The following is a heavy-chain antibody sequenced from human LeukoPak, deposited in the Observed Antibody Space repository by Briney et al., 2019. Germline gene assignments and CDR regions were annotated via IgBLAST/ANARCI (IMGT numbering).Heavy chain of an antibody. CDR3: ATNNGRDY. Sequence: GGSLRLSCAASGFTFSSYWMSWVRQAPGSGLEWVANIKQDGSYKYYVDSVKGRFTISRDNVENTLYLQMNSLRAEDTAVYYCATNNGRDYWGQGTLVTVSS. CDR1: GFTFSSYW. D-gene: IGHD2-15*01. CDR2: IKQDGSYK. J-gene: IGHJ4*02. V-gene: IGHV3-7*01.